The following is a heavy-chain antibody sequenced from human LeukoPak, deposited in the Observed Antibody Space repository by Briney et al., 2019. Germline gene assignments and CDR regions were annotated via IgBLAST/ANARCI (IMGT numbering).Heavy chain of an antibody. Sequence: GSLRLSCAASGFTFRGYAMHWVRQAPGKGLEYVSAISTDGGSTYYADSVKGRFTISRDNSKNTLYLQMGSLGTEDMAVYYCARDGGGYSFDYWGQGTLVTVSS. CDR2: ISTDGGST. D-gene: IGHD5-18*01. CDR3: ARDGGGYSFDY. V-gene: IGHV3-64*02. CDR1: GFTFRGYA. J-gene: IGHJ4*02.